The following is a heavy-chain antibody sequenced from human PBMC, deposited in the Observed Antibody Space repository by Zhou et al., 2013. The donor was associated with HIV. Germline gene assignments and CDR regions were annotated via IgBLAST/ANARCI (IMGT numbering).Heavy chain of an antibody. D-gene: IGHD2-2*02. J-gene: IGHJ5*02. CDR2: IIPIFGTA. Sequence: QVQLVQSGAEVKKPGSSVKVSCKASGGTFSSYAISWVRQAPGQGLEWMGGIIPIFGTANYAQKFQGRVTITADESTSTAYMELSSLRSEDTAVYYCARRVNQLLYRGVHWFDPWGQGTLVTVSS. CDR3: ARRVNQLLYRGVHWFDP. V-gene: IGHV1-69*12. CDR1: GGTFSSYA.